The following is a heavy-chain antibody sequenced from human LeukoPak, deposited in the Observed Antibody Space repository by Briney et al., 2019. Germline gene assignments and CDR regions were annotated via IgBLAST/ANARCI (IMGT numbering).Heavy chain of an antibody. V-gene: IGHV1-18*01. CDR3: PRDNLVGASSFDY. Sequence: ASVKVSRKSSGYTFTSYGINWVRQAPGQRREWMGWISAYNGNTNYPQKLQGRPTITTDTPTSTDYVELSTRRSDDTHVYAFPRDNLVGASSFDYWGQGTLVTVSS. CDR2: ISAYNGNT. D-gene: IGHD1-26*01. CDR1: GYTFTSYG. J-gene: IGHJ4*02.